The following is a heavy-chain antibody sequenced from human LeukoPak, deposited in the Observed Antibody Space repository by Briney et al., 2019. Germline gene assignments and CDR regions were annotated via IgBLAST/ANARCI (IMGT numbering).Heavy chain of an antibody. D-gene: IGHD2-2*01. CDR2: ISGSGSDI. Sequence: GGSLRLSCVVSGFSFSDSYMTWIRQTPGKGLESLAYISGSGSDIYYADSVKGRFTISRDNAKNSLYLQMNSLRAEDTAVYYCARDGAVPAAMGGYYYYYYMDVWGKGTTVTVSS. V-gene: IGHV3-11*04. CDR3: ARDGAVPAAMGGYYYYYYMDV. J-gene: IGHJ6*03. CDR1: GFSFSDSY.